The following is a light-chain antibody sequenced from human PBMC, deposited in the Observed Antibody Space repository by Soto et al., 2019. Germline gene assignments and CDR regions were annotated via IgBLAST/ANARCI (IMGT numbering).Light chain of an antibody. Sequence: ELVMTQSPATLSASPGERATLSCRASQSVSSYLAWYQQKPGQAPRLLIYDASNRATGIPDRFSGSGSGTDFTLTISRLEPEDFAVYYCHQYGSSPATFGQGTKVDI. CDR3: HQYGSSPAT. V-gene: IGKV3-20*01. CDR1: QSVSSY. CDR2: DAS. J-gene: IGKJ1*01.